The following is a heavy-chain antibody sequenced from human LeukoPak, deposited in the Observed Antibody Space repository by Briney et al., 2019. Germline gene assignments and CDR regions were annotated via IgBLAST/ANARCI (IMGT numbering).Heavy chain of an antibody. V-gene: IGHV1-69*13. Sequence: SVKVSCKASGGTFSTYAVNWVRQAPGHGLEWMGRIIPIYGRINYAPKFQDRITITADSSTTTAYLEMGSLTSEDTAVYYCARDPDIASLKMYVWGQGTLVTVSS. CDR1: GGTFSTYA. D-gene: IGHD3-16*01. CDR2: IIPIYGRI. CDR3: ARDPDIASLKMYV. J-gene: IGHJ4*02.